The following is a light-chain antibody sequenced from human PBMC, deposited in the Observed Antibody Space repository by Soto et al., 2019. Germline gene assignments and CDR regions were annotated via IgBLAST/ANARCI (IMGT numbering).Light chain of an antibody. CDR3: GTWDSSLSAGGV. Sequence: QSVLTQPPSVSAAPGQKVTISCSGSSSNIGNNYVSWYQQLPGTAPKLLIYDNNKRPSGIPDRFSGSKSGTSATLGITGLQTGDEAYYYCGTWDSSLSAGGVFGGGTKLTVL. CDR1: SSNIGNNY. J-gene: IGLJ3*02. V-gene: IGLV1-51*01. CDR2: DNN.